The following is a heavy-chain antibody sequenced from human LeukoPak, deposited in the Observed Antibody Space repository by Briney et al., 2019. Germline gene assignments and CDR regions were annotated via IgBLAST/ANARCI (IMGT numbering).Heavy chain of an antibody. V-gene: IGHV3-11*04. Sequence: PGGSLRLSCAASGHTFSDYYMTWIRQAPGKGLEWVSSISGTGTTIYSADSVRGRFTVSRDNARNSLFLHMNSLRAEDAAVYFCAVQITMIVVVPYFDYWGQGTLVTVSS. D-gene: IGHD3-22*01. J-gene: IGHJ4*02. CDR2: ISGTGTTI. CDR1: GHTFSDYY. CDR3: AVQITMIVVVPYFDY.